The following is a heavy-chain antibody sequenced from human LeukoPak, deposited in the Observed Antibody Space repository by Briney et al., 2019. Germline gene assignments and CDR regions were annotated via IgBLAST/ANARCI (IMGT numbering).Heavy chain of an antibody. CDR3: ARGGPGDYLSFDI. J-gene: IGHJ3*02. V-gene: IGHV1-2*02. Sequence: GASVKVSCKASGYTFTGYYMHWVRQAPGQGLAWMGWINPNSGDTNYAQKFQGRVTMTRDTSINTAYMELNRLASDDTAVYYCARGGPGDYLSFDIWGQGTLVTVSS. D-gene: IGHD4-17*01. CDR1: GYTFTGYY. CDR2: INPNSGDT.